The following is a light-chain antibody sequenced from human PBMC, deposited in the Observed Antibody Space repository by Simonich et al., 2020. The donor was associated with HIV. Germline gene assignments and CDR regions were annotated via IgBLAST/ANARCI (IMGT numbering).Light chain of an antibody. Sequence: DIVMTQSPDSLAVSLGERATINCKSSQSVLYSSNNKNYLVWYQQKPGQPPKLLIYWASTRESGGPERFSGSGSGTDFTLTISSLPAEDVAVYYCQQYYTTPRTFGQGTKVEIK. CDR1: QSVLYSSNNKNY. CDR3: QQYYTTPRT. CDR2: WAS. J-gene: IGKJ1*01. V-gene: IGKV4-1*01.